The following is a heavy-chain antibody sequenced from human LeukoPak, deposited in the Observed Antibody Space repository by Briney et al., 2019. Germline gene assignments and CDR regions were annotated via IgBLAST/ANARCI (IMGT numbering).Heavy chain of an antibody. CDR3: ARPSGGTPFKRFDY. CDR1: GGSFSDYN. CDR2: ISHNGTT. J-gene: IGHJ4*02. D-gene: IGHD1-14*01. V-gene: IGHV4-34*01. Sequence: PSETLSLTCAVYGGSFSDYNWTWIRQPPGKGLEWIGEISHNGTTNYNPSLKGRVTISLDTSKNQFSLKLTSVTAAGTAVYYCARPSGGTPFKRFDYWGEGTLVTVSS.